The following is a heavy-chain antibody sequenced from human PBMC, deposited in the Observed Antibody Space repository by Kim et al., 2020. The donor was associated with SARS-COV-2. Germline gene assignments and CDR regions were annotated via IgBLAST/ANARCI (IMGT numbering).Heavy chain of an antibody. J-gene: IGHJ6*02. CDR3: ARAFVV. CDR2: DGRTT. Sequence: DGRTTTYADSVEGRFTISRDNAKNTLFLQMNSLRAEDTAVYYCARAFVVWGQGTTVTVSS. V-gene: IGHV3-74*01.